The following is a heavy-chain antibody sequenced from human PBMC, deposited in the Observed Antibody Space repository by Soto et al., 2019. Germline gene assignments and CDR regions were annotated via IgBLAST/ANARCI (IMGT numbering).Heavy chain of an antibody. J-gene: IGHJ4*02. D-gene: IGHD3-10*01. V-gene: IGHV3-72*01. CDR1: GFTFSDHY. CDR2: SKNKADSYTT. Sequence: EVQLVESGGGLVQPGGSLRLSCAASGFTFSDHYMDWVRQAPGKGLEWVGRSKNKADSYTTEYAASVKGRFTITRDGSKNSLFLQMNSLKTEDTAVYYCTVWRSGNDFGAAWGQAILVTVSS. CDR3: TVWRSGNDFGAA.